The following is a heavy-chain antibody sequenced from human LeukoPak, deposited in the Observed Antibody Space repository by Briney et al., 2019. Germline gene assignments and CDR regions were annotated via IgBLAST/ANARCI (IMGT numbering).Heavy chain of an antibody. CDR3: ASHSGSYKGFAFDI. CDR1: GGSISSYY. CDR2: IYTSGST. Sequence: ASETLSLTCTVSGGSISSYYWSWIRQPAGKGLEWIGRIYTSGSTNYNPSLKSRVTMSVDTSKNQFSLKLSSVTAAYTAVYYCASHSGSYKGFAFDIWGQGTMVTVSS. V-gene: IGHV4-4*07. J-gene: IGHJ3*02. D-gene: IGHD1-26*01.